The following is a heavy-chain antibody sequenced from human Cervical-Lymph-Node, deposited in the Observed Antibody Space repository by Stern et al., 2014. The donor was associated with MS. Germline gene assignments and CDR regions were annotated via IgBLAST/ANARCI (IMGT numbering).Heavy chain of an antibody. CDR2: IIPISATS. CDR3: ASSYTAWDNPMHFYGMDV. J-gene: IGHJ6*02. D-gene: IGHD1-14*01. Sequence: QVQLGQSGAEVKKPGSSVKVSCKASGGTFSRYAFSWVRQAPGQGLEWMGGIIPISATSNYAQKFEGRVTLLADESTSTAYMELSSLRSEDAAVYYCASSYTAWDNPMHFYGMDVWGQGTTVTVSS. CDR1: GGTFSRYA. V-gene: IGHV1-69*01.